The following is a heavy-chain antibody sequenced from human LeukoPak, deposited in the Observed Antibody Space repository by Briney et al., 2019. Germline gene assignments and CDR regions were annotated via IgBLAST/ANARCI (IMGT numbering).Heavy chain of an antibody. D-gene: IGHD2-21*02. Sequence: ASVKVSCKASGGTFSSYNINWVRQAPGQGLEWMGGIIPIFGTANYAQKFQGRVTITTDESTSTAYMELSSLRSEDTAVYYCAREYCGGDCYSSPLQHWGQGTLVTVSS. CDR3: AREYCGGDCYSSPLQH. J-gene: IGHJ1*01. V-gene: IGHV1-69*05. CDR2: IIPIFGTA. CDR1: GGTFSSYN.